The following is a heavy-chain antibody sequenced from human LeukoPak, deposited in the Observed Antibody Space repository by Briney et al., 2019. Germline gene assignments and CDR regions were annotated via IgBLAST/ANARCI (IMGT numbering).Heavy chain of an antibody. D-gene: IGHD1-26*01. CDR1: GGSISSSSYY. J-gene: IGHJ5*02. Sequence: SETLSLTCTVSGGSISSSSYYWGWIRQPPGKGLEWIGSIYYSGSTYYNPSLKSRVTISVDTSKNQFSLRLSSVTAADTAVYYCAASLVGAKSGYNWFDPWGQGTLVTVSS. CDR3: AASLVGAKSGYNWFDP. CDR2: IYYSGST. V-gene: IGHV4-39*07.